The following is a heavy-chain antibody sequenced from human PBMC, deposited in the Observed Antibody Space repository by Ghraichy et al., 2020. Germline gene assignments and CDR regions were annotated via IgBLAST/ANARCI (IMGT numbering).Heavy chain of an antibody. Sequence: EPLSLTCAVYGGSFSGYYWSWIRQPPGKGLEWIGEINHSGSTNYNPSLKSRVTISVDTSKNQFSLKLSSVTAADTAVYYCARMAGIAARRLDYWGQGTLVTVSS. J-gene: IGHJ4*02. CDR2: INHSGST. D-gene: IGHD6-6*01. V-gene: IGHV4-34*01. CDR1: GGSFSGYY. CDR3: ARMAGIAARRLDY.